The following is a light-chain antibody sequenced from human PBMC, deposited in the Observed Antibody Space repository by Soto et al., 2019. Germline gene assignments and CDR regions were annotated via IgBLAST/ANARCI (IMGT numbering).Light chain of an antibody. CDR3: QQYGHSPIT. J-gene: IGKJ5*01. V-gene: IGKV3-20*01. CDR1: QSVNTN. CDR2: GAS. Sequence: EIGLTKSPGTLSLSTGERATLSCRASQSVNTNLAWYQQKPGQAPRLLISGASSRATGIPDRFSGSGSGTDFTLTISRLEPEDFALYYCQQYGHSPITFGQGTRLAIK.